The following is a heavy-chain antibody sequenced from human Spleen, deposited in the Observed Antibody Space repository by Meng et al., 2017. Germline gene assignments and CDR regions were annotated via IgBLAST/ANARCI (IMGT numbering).Heavy chain of an antibody. J-gene: IGHJ4*02. CDR3: AKDRRGSMEPRDY. CDR2: ISGGRGGTT. CDR1: GFMFREYG. D-gene: IGHD1-14*01. Sequence: GESLKISCAASGFMFREYGMTWVRQAPGRGLEWVSSISGGRGGTTYSANSLKGRFTISRDNSKNTLYLQMNSLRVEDTAVYYCAKDRRGSMEPRDYWGQGTLVTVSS. V-gene: IGHV3-23*01.